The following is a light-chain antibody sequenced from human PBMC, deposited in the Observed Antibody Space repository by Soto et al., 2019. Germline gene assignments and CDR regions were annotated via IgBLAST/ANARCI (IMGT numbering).Light chain of an antibody. CDR1: SSDVGSYKL. Sequence: QSALTQPASVSGSPGQSITISCTGTSSDVGSYKLVSWYQQHPGKAPKLMISEVSKRPSGISDRFSGSKSGSTASLTISGLHAEDEADYYCCSYAGTSTHTVFGGGTKLTVL. J-gene: IGLJ7*01. V-gene: IGLV2-23*02. CDR2: EVS. CDR3: CSYAGTSTHTV.